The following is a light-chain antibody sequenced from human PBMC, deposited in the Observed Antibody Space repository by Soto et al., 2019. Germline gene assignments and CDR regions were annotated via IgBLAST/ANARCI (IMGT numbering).Light chain of an antibody. J-gene: IGKJ5*01. Sequence: DIQMTQSPSSLSASVGDRVTITCRASQSISSYLNWYQHKPGKAPKLLIYAASSLQTGVPSRFSGSRSGTDFTLTISSLEPEDFAVYYCQQRSNWPITFGQGTRLEI. CDR3: QQRSNWPIT. CDR2: AAS. V-gene: IGKV1-39*01. CDR1: QSISSY.